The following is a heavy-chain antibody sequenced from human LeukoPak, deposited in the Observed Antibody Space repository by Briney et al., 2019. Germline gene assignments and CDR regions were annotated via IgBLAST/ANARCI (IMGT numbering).Heavy chain of an antibody. D-gene: IGHD3-3*01. Sequence: GSLSLSWTASEFPFNDYAMSWVRQPPGMRLEWLSTLSGSGGSSYYANSVRGRFTISRDNSKNTLFLQMNNLRAEDTAVYYCAKDPHVGTSGYYQYYFDYWGQGSLVTVCS. V-gene: IGHV3-23*01. CDR1: EFPFNDYA. CDR3: AKDPHVGTSGYYQYYFDY. J-gene: IGHJ4*02. CDR2: LSGSGGSS.